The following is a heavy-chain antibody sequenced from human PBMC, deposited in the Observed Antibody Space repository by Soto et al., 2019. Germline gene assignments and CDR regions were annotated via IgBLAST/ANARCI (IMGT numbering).Heavy chain of an antibody. V-gene: IGHV3-74*03. Sequence: GESLKISCAASGFTFGDYWMHWVRQPPGKGPEWVSRMTGDGRTTQYADSVKGRFTASRDNAKSTLYLQMNSLRAEDTAVYYCATAEVDYWGQGTLVTVSS. CDR3: ATAEVDY. CDR2: MTGDGRTT. CDR1: GFTFGDYW. J-gene: IGHJ4*02.